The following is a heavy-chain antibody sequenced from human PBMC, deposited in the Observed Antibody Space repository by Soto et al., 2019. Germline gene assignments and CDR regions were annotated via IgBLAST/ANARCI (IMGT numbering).Heavy chain of an antibody. J-gene: IGHJ3*02. CDR2: INPNSGGT. Sequence: QVQLVQSGAEVKKPGSSVKVSCKASGGTFSSYAISWVRQAPGQGLEWMGGINPNSGGTNYAQKFQGRVTMTRDTSISTAYMELSRLRSDDTAVYYCARGYCSSTSCYDAFDIWGQGTMVTVSS. CDR1: GGTFSSYA. CDR3: ARGYCSSTSCYDAFDI. V-gene: IGHV1-2*02. D-gene: IGHD2-2*01.